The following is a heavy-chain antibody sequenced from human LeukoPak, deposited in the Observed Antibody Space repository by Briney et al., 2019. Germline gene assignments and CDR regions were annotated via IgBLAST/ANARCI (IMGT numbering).Heavy chain of an antibody. CDR3: ARAAAGAVEYFQH. Sequence: SGGSLRLSCAASGFTFSSYWMSWVRQAPGKGLEWVANIKQDGSEKYYVDSVKGRFTISRDNAKNSLYLQMNSLRAEDTAVYYCARAAAGAVEYFQHWGQGTLVTVSS. D-gene: IGHD6-13*01. CDR2: IKQDGSEK. V-gene: IGHV3-7*04. J-gene: IGHJ1*01. CDR1: GFTFSSYW.